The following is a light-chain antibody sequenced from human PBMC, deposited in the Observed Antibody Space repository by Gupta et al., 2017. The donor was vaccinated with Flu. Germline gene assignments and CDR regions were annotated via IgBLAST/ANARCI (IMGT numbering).Light chain of an antibody. CDR3: STYPSISTLRV. V-gene: IGLV2-14*01. J-gene: IGLJ3*02. CDR1: SSNVGGYND. CDR2: EVS. Sequence: SSNVGGYNDVACYQQHPVKAPTDLIYEVSNRPSGGSNHFSGSKSGNTASLPIAGRHPADDADYYCSTYPSISTLRVFGGGTKLTVL.